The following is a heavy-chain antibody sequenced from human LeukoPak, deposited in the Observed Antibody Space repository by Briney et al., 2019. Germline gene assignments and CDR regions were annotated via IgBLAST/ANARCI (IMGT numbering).Heavy chain of an antibody. CDR3: AKGNLVTMVRFYYYYYGMDV. CDR1: GFTFSSYG. J-gene: IGHJ6*02. CDR2: ISYDGSNK. V-gene: IGHV3-30*18. Sequence: GGSLRLSCAASGFTFSSYGMHWVRQAPGKGLEWVAVISYDGSNKYYADSVKGRFTISRDNSKNTLYLQMNSLRAEDTAVYYCAKGNLVTMVRFYYYYYGMDVWGQGTTVTVSS. D-gene: IGHD3-10*01.